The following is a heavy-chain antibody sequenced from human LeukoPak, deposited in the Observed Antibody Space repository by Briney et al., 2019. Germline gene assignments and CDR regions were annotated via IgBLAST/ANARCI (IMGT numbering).Heavy chain of an antibody. CDR1: GFTFSSYA. Sequence: GGSLRLSCAASGFTFSSYAMSWVRQAPGKGLEWVSAISGSGGSTYYADSVKGRFTISRDNAKNSLYLQMNSLRAEDTAVYYCARGTIVAGFGGDYWGQGTLVTVSS. CDR2: ISGSGGST. CDR3: ARGTIVAGFGGDY. J-gene: IGHJ4*02. D-gene: IGHD6-19*01. V-gene: IGHV3-23*01.